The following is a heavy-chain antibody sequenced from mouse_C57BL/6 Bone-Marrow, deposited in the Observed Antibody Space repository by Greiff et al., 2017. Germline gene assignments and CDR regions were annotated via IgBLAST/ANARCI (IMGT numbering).Heavy chain of an antibody. CDR2: IWTGGGT. V-gene: IGHV2-9-1*01. CDR1: GFSLTSYA. J-gene: IGHJ3*01. CDR3: ASLYYAGFAY. D-gene: IGHD2-1*01. Sequence: VMLVESGPGLVAPSQSLSITCTVSGFSLTSYAISWVRQPPGKGLEWLGVIWTGGGTNYNSALKSRLSISKVNSKSQVFLKMNSLQTDDTARYYCASLYYAGFAYWGQGTLVTVSA.